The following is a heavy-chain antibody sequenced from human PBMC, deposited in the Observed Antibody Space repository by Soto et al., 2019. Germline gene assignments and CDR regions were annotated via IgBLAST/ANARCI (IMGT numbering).Heavy chain of an antibody. CDR1: GGSISNYY. J-gene: IGHJ3*01. CDR3: AREALSSYKWLDP. Sequence: XXTLSLPCTVSGGSISNYYWRWFPQPPGKGLEWIGYIYHSGTTKYNPSLKSRVTISADTSKNQFSLKLTSVNAADTAVYYCAREALSSYKWLDPWGQGTMVTVSS. CDR2: IYHSGTT. V-gene: IGHV4-59*12. D-gene: IGHD5-12*01.